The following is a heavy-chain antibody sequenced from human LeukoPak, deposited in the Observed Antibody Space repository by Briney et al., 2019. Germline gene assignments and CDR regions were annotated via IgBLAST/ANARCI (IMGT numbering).Heavy chain of an antibody. CDR3: ASYDVWGSYRAFDY. Sequence: SETLSLTCTVSDYSISSGYYWGWLRQPPGKGLEWIASMYHSGTTYYNPSLKSRVTISVDTSKNQFSLKLSSVTAAATAVYYCASYDVWGSYRAFDYWGQGTLVTVFS. CDR2: MYHSGTT. CDR1: DYSISSGYY. D-gene: IGHD3-16*02. V-gene: IGHV4-38-2*02. J-gene: IGHJ4*02.